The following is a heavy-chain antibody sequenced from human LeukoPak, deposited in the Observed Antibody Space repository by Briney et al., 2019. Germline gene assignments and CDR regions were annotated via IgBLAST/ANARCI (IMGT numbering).Heavy chain of an antibody. J-gene: IGHJ4*02. CDR2: ISGSGGST. D-gene: IGHD1-26*01. Sequence: AGVSLRLSCAASGFPFSSYAMSWVRQAPGKGLEWVSAISGSGGSTYYADSVKGRFTISRDNSKSTLYVQMNSLRAEDTAVYYCAKDLGDSGLVGSRADYWGQGTLVTVSS. CDR3: AKDLGDSGLVGSRADY. CDR1: GFPFSSYA. V-gene: IGHV3-23*01.